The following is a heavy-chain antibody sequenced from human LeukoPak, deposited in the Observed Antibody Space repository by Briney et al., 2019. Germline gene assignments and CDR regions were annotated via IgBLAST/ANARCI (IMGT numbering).Heavy chain of an antibody. J-gene: IGHJ4*02. V-gene: IGHV3-20*04. D-gene: IGHD3-22*01. CDR1: GFTFSSYS. Sequence: GGSLRLSCAASGFTFSSYSMNWVRQAPGKGLEWVSGINWNGGSTGYADSVKGRFTISRDNAKNSLYLQMNSLRAEDTALYYCARAENYDSSGYYYVVYYFDYWGQGTLVTVSS. CDR3: ARAENYDSSGYYYVVYYFDY. CDR2: INWNGGST.